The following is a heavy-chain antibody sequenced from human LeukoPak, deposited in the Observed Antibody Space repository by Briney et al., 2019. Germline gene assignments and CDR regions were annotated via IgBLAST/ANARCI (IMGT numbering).Heavy chain of an antibody. CDR2: IYYSGST. J-gene: IGHJ4*02. Sequence: SETLSLTCTVSGGSISSYYWSWIRQPPGKGLEWIGYIYYSGSTNYNPSLKSRVTISVDTSKNQFSLKLSSVTAADTAVYYCARGPYFDSSGYQVDWGQGTLVTVSS. V-gene: IGHV4-59*08. CDR1: GGSISSYY. D-gene: IGHD3-22*01. CDR3: ARGPYFDSSGYQVD.